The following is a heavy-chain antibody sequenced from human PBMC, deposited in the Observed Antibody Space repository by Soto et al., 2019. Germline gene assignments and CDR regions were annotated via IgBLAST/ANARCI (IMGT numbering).Heavy chain of an antibody. V-gene: IGHV1-2*02. CDR1: GYIFPDYY. D-gene: IGHD1-20*01. CDR3: ASRYNWNDDYYGMDV. Sequence: ASVKASCKASGYIFPDYYVHWVRQAPGQGLEWMGWINPNSGGTNYAQKFQGRVTMTRDTSISTAYMELSRLRSDDTAVYYCASRYNWNDDYYGMDVSGQGTTVTVSS. CDR2: INPNSGGT. J-gene: IGHJ6*02.